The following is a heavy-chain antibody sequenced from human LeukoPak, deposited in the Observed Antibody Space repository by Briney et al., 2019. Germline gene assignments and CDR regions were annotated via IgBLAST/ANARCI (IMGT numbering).Heavy chain of an antibody. CDR1: GAYINSASYY. V-gene: IGHV4-61*09. Sequence: PSETLSLTCTVSGAYINSASYYWSWIRQPAGKGLEWIGHIYASGTTNYNPSLKSRVTISLDTSKKQFSLRLSSVTAADTAVYYCARDESPSRVLGFYYFDYWGPGTLVTVSS. D-gene: IGHD2/OR15-2a*01. CDR2: IYASGTT. CDR3: ARDESPSRVLGFYYFDY. J-gene: IGHJ4*02.